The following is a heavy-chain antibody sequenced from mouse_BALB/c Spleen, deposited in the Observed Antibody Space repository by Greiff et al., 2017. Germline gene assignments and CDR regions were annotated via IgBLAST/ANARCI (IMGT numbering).Heavy chain of an antibody. V-gene: IGHV3-2*02. CDR1: GYSITSDYA. CDR3: ARGEIPYGNYDHWYFDV. J-gene: IGHJ1*01. D-gene: IGHD2-1*01. CDR2: ISYSGST. Sequence: EVKLLESGPGLVKPSQSLSLTCTVTGYSITSDYAWNWIRQFPGNKLEWMGYISYSGSTSYNPSLKSRISITRDTSKNQFFLQLNSVTTEDTATYYCARGEIPYGNYDHWYFDVWGAGTTVTVSS.